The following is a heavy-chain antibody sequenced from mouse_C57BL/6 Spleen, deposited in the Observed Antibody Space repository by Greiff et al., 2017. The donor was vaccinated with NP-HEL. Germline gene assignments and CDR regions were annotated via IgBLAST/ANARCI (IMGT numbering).Heavy chain of an antibody. J-gene: IGHJ2*01. Sequence: EVQLQQSGAELVRPGASVKLSCTASGFNIKDYYMHWVKQRPEQGLEWIGRIDPEDGDTEYAPKFQGKATMTADTSSNTAYLQLSSLTSEDTAVYYCTTCTAQAPHCDNWGEDTTLTDSS. V-gene: IGHV14-1*01. CDR1: GFNIKDYY. CDR3: TTCTAQAPHCDN. D-gene: IGHD3-2*02. CDR2: IDPEDGDT.